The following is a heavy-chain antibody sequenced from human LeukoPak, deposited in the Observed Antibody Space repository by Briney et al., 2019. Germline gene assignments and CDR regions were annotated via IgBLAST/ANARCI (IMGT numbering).Heavy chain of an antibody. CDR3: ARYASKTAGFDY. CDR1: GSPFTSYG. D-gene: IGHD2-21*02. Sequence: ASVKVSCKASGSPFTSYGISWVRPAPGQGLEWMGWISAYNGNTNYAQKLQGRVTITTDTSTSTAYMELRSLRSDDTAVYYCARYASKTAGFDYWGQGTLVTVSS. J-gene: IGHJ4*02. V-gene: IGHV1-18*01. CDR2: ISAYNGNT.